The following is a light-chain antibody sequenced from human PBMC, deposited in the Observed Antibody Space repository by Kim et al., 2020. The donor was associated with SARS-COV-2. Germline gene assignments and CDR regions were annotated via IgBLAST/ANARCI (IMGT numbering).Light chain of an antibody. CDR3: QKYSTAPWT. V-gene: IGKV1-27*01. Sequence: SASVGDKVTITCRASQGISNYLVWYQQKPGKVPKVLIYPASTLQSGVPSRFSGSGSGTEFTLTISSLQPEDAATYYCQKYSTAPWTFGQGTKVEI. CDR2: PAS. J-gene: IGKJ1*01. CDR1: QGISNY.